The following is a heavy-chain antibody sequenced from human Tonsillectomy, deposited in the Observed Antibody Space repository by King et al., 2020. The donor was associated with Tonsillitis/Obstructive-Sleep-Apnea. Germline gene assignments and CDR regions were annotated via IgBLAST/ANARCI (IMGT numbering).Heavy chain of an antibody. D-gene: IGHD3-22*01. CDR3: ARGHGSSGYYYDLRRYYFDY. CDR2: INHSGST. V-gene: IGHV4-34*01. J-gene: IGHJ4*02. Sequence: VQLQQWGAGLLKPSETLSLTCAVYGGSFSGYYWSWIRQPPGKGLEWIGEINHSGSTNYNPSLKSRVTISVDTSKNQFSLKLSSVTAVDTAVYYCARGHGSSGYYYDLRRYYFDYWGQGTLVTVSS. CDR1: GGSFSGYY.